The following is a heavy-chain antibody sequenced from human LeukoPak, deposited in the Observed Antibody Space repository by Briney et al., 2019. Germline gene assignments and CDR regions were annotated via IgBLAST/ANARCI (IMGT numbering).Heavy chain of an antibody. CDR2: IIPIFGTA. Sequence: GASVKVSCKASGGTFSSYAISWVRQAPGQGLEWMGRIIPIFGTANYAQKFQGRVTITTDESTSTAYMELSRLRSDDTAVYYCASLGSGYTYYFDYWGQGTLVTVSS. D-gene: IGHD3-22*01. CDR3: ASLGSGYTYYFDY. CDR1: GGTFSSYA. V-gene: IGHV1-69*05. J-gene: IGHJ4*02.